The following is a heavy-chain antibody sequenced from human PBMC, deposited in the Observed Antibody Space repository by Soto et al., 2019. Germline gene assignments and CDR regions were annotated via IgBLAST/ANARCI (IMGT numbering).Heavy chain of an antibody. J-gene: IGHJ4*02. Sequence: QVQLVESGGGVVQPGRSLRLSCAASGFTFRNYAMHWVRQAPGKGLEWVVVISYDGSKKYYADSLEGRFTISRDNSNNTLYLQMNSLTDEEPAVYYCVRAPGSATVTTSYVDYWGQGTLVTVSS. CDR1: GFTFRNYA. CDR3: VRAPGSATVTTSYVDY. V-gene: IGHV3-30-3*01. D-gene: IGHD4-17*01. CDR2: ISYDGSKK.